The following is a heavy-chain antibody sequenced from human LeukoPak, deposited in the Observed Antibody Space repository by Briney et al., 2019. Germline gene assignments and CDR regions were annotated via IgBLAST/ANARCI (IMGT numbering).Heavy chain of an antibody. CDR2: ISSSSGYI. J-gene: IGHJ4*02. V-gene: IGHV3-21*01. D-gene: IGHD1-26*01. Sequence: GGSLRLSCTASGFIFSIYNMNWVRQAPGKGLEWVSLISSSSGYISYTDSVKGRFTVSRDNAKNSLYLQMNSLRAEDTAVYYCARGSEWEPLYYFDYWGQGNLVTVSS. CDR1: GFIFSIYN. CDR3: ARGSEWEPLYYFDY.